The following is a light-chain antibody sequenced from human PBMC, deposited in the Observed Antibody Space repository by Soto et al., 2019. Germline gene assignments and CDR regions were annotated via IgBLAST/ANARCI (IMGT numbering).Light chain of an antibody. CDR2: DVS. Sequence: QSALTQPASVSGAPGQRITISCTGTSTNVGGYNYVPWYQQHPGKAPKLIIDDVSKRPSGIAHLFSGTKSGSASSLTIAGLRSAEEADYYRSSYSSSSKVLFGGGTKLTVL. CDR1: STNVGGYNY. V-gene: IGLV2-14*03. CDR3: SSYSSSSKVL. J-gene: IGLJ2*01.